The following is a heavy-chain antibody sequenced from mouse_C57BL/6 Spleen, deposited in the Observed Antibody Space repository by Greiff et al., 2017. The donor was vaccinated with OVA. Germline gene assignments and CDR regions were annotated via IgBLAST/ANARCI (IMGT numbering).Heavy chain of an antibody. Sequence: EVKLQESGGGLVKPGGSLKLSCAASGFTFSDYGMHWVRQAPEKGLEWVAYISSGSSTIYYADTVKGRFTISRDNAKNTLFLQMTSLRSEDTAMYYCARPYYGNLYYAMDYWGQGTSVTVSS. J-gene: IGHJ4*01. CDR1: GFTFSDYG. D-gene: IGHD2-10*01. V-gene: IGHV5-17*01. CDR2: ISSGSSTI. CDR3: ARPYYGNLYYAMDY.